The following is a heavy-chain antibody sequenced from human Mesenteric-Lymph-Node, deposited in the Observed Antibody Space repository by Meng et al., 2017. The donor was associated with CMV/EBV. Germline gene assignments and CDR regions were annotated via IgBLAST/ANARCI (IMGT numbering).Heavy chain of an antibody. D-gene: IGHD3-22*01. V-gene: IGHV3-30*04. CDR3: AKDSTTFHFDKSGYPDAFDM. CDR1: GFTFSSFP. CDR2: ISNDGSKE. Sequence: GESLKISCAASGFTFSSFPMHWVRQPAGKGLEWVAVISNDGSKEYYAQSVKGRFTISRDNSKNTLYLQMNTLRPDDTAVYYCAKDSTTFHFDKSGYPDAFDMWGQGTKVTVSS. J-gene: IGHJ3*02.